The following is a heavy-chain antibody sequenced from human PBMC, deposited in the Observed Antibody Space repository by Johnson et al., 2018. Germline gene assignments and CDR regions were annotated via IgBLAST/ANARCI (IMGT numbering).Heavy chain of an antibody. CDR3: ARGVAPGTVDNYYYMDV. D-gene: IGHD6-13*01. CDR2: MYSSGST. J-gene: IGHJ6*03. CDR1: GDSISGYY. V-gene: IGHV4-59*01. Sequence: QVQLQESGPGLLKPSETLSLTCTVSGDSISGYYWSWIRQAPGKGLEWIGFMYSSGSTNYNPSLESRVSISVDRSKNQFSLKLTSVTAADTAGYYCARGVAPGTVDNYYYMDVWGKGTTVTVSS.